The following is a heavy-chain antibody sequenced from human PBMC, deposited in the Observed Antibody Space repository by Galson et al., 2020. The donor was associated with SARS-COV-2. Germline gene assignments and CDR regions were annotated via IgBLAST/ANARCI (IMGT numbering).Heavy chain of an antibody. CDR2: ISTTGTSI. Sequence: GGPLSLSCATSGFTFSSHTRNWIRQAPGKGLEWVSSISTTGTSIYYADSVKGRFTISRDNAKNSVYLQLNSLRADDTAVYYCGREGTSISFATWGQGTLVTGSS. J-gene: IGHJ5*02. D-gene: IGHD3-10*01. CDR3: GREGTSISFAT. CDR1: GFTFSSHT. V-gene: IGHV3-21*01.